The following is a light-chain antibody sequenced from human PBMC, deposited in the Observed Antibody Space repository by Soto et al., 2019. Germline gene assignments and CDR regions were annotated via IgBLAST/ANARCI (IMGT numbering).Light chain of an antibody. J-gene: IGKJ1*01. V-gene: IGKV3-20*01. CDR1: QSVSSSY. Sequence: ETVLTQSPGTLSLSPGERATLSCRASQSVSSSYLAWYQQKPGQAPRLLIYGASSRATGIPDRFSGSGSGTDFTLTISRLEPEDFAVYYCQQYGRSPPSWPFGQGTKVEIK. CDR3: QQYGRSPPSWP. CDR2: GAS.